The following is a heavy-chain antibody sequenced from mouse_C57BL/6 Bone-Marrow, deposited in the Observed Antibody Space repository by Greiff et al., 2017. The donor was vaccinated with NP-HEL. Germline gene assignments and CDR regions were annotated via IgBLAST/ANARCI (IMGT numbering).Heavy chain of an antibody. D-gene: IGHD2-1*01. CDR1: GYTFTSYW. V-gene: IGHV1-72*01. CDR2: IDPNSGGT. Sequence: VQLQQPGAELVKPGASVKLSCTASGYTFTSYWMHWVKQRPGRGLEWIGRIDPNSGGTKYTEKFKSKATLTVDKHSSTAYLQLSSLTSEDSAVYYCARGATTVTFDYWGQGTTLTGSS. CDR3: ARGATTVTFDY. J-gene: IGHJ2*01.